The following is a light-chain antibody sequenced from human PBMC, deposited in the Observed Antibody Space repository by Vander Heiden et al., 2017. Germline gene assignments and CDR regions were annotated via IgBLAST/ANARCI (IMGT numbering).Light chain of an antibody. V-gene: IGLV3-21*02. J-gene: IGLJ1*01. CDR2: DGC. CDR3: LIWDSSSDHQV. Sequence: SYDLTHPPSVSVAPGQTARVPCGGNNIGVKSVHWYQQKPGQAPVLVVCDGCDRPSGIPERFSGSRSGHTATLTISRVEAGDEADYYCLIWDSSSDHQVFGTGTQVTVL. CDR1: NIGVKS.